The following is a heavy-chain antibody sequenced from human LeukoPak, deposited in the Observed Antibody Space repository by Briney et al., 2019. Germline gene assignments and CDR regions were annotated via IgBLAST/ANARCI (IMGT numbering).Heavy chain of an antibody. Sequence: ASVKVSCKASGYTFTSYYMHWVRQAPGQGLEWMGIINPSGGSTSYAQKFQGRVTMTRDMSTSTVYMELSSLRSEDTAVYYCARAAITIFGVVIPWDYYYYMDVWGKGTTATVSS. V-gene: IGHV1-46*01. J-gene: IGHJ6*03. CDR1: GYTFTSYY. CDR2: INPSGGST. CDR3: ARAAITIFGVVIPWDYYYYMDV. D-gene: IGHD3-3*01.